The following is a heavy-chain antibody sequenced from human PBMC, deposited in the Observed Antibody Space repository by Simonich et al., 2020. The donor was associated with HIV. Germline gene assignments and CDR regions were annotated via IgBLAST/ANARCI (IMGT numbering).Heavy chain of an antibody. CDR1: GFTFSGYE. CDR2: ISSSGSSI. J-gene: IGHJ4*02. Sequence: EVQLVESGGGSVQPGGSLRLSCAASGFTFSGYEMNWVRQAPGKGLECFSYISSSGSSIYYADSVKGRFTISRDNAKNSLYLQMNSLRAEDTAVYYCARDYPGYPARWGQGTLVTVS. D-gene: IGHD5-12*01. V-gene: IGHV3-48*03. CDR3: ARDYPGYPAR.